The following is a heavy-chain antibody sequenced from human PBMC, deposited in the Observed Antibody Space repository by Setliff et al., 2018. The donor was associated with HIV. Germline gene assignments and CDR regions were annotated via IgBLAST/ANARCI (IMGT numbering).Heavy chain of an antibody. D-gene: IGHD3-10*01. J-gene: IGHJ6*02. Sequence: SETLSLTCTVSGASITSHYWGWIRQPPGKGLEWIGNIYHSGSTYYNPSLKSRVTISVDTSKNRFSLKLSSVTAADTAVYYCARLSVRRGYSYGMDVWGQGTTVTVSS. CDR2: IYHSGST. CDR1: GASITSHY. CDR3: ARLSVRRGYSYGMDV. V-gene: IGHV4-38-2*02.